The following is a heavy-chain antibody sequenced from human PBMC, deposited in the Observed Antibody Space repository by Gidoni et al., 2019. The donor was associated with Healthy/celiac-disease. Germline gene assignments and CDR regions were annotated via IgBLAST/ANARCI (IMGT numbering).Heavy chain of an antibody. Sequence: QAQLVLSGAEVKKPGAPGKVSCQASGKPLTSHYTHRERQAPGQGPEWVGMINHSGGSTNYDKKFQGGVTMTWDHARRTVYMDVNSLRSEATAVYYCAGAGSFAISGYLNYWGQGTLVTVSS. CDR2: INHSGGST. CDR3: AGAGSFAISGYLNY. V-gene: IGHV1-46*03. D-gene: IGHD3-22*01. CDR1: GKPLTSHY. J-gene: IGHJ4*02.